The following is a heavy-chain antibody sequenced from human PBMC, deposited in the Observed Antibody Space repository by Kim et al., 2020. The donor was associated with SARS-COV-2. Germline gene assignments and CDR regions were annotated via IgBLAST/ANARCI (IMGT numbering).Heavy chain of an antibody. CDR3: ARMVAGEDAFDI. Sequence: NYNPSVKSGGTISVDTSRNQFSLKLSTVTAADTAVYYCARMVAGEDAFDIWGQGTMVTVSS. V-gene: IGHV4-34*01. J-gene: IGHJ3*02. D-gene: IGHD6-19*01.